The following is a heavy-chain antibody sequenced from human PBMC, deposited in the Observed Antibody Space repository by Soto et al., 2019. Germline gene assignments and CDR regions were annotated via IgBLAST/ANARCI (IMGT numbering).Heavy chain of an antibody. D-gene: IGHD3-9*01. CDR1: GGSFSGYY. Sequence: QVQLQQWGAGLLKPSETLSLTCAVYGGSFSGYYWSWIRQPPGQGLEWIGEINHSGSTNYHPSLKRRVTISVDKPKNQFSLKLSSVTAADTAVYYCERGRYYDILTGYYKPYYYLDVWGKGTTVTVSS. V-gene: IGHV4-34*01. CDR3: ERGRYYDILTGYYKPYYYLDV. CDR2: INHSGST. J-gene: IGHJ6*03.